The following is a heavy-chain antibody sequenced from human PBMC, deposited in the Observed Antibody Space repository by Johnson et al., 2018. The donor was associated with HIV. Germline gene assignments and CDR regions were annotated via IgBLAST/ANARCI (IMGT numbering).Heavy chain of an antibody. CDR3: AKDPNRWEQLAYAFDI. V-gene: IGHV3-30*04. D-gene: IGHD6-6*01. CDR2: ISYDGSNK. CDR1: GFTFRSYA. J-gene: IGHJ3*02. Sequence: QVQLVESGGGVVQPGRSLRLSCAASGFTFRSYAMHWVRQAPGKGLEWVAVISYDGSNKYYADSVKGRFTITRDNSKNTLNLQMNSLRAEETAVYYCAKDPNRWEQLAYAFDIWGQGTMVTVSS.